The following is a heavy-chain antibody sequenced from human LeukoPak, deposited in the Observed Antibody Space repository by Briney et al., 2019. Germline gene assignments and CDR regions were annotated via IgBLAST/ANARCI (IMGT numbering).Heavy chain of an antibody. CDR3: ARGDYGSGPYGMDV. D-gene: IGHD3-10*01. CDR1: GYTFTGYY. CDR2: IIPIFGTA. Sequence: SVKVSCKASGYTFTGYYIHWVRQAPGQGLEWMGGIIPIFGTANYAQKFQGRVTITADESTSTAYMELSSLRSEDTSVYYCARGDYGSGPYGMDVWGQGTTVTVSS. J-gene: IGHJ6*02. V-gene: IGHV1-69*13.